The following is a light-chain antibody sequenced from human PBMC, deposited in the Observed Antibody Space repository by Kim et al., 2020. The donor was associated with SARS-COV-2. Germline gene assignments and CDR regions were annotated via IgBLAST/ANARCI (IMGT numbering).Light chain of an antibody. CDR3: QQYNNWPWT. Sequence: VSPGERATLACRSSQSVSSNLAWYQQKPGQPPRLLIYGASTRATGIPARFSGSGSGTEFTLTISSLQSEDFAVYYCQQYNNWPWTFGQGTKVDIK. CDR2: GAS. J-gene: IGKJ1*01. V-gene: IGKV3-15*01. CDR1: QSVSSN.